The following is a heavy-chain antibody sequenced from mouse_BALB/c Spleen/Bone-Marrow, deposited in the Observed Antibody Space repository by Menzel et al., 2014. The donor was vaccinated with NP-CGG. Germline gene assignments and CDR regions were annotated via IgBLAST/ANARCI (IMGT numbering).Heavy chain of an antibody. CDR3: ARASVVPYYFDF. J-gene: IGHJ2*01. CDR2: ILPGSGTA. V-gene: IGHV1-9*01. CDR1: GYTFSNYW. Sequence: QVQLQQSGAELMKPGASVKISCKATGYTFSNYWIDWVKQRPGHGLEWIGEILPGSGTANYNEKFKGKATFTADTSSNTACMQLSSLTAEDSALYYCARASVVPYYFDFWGQGTTLTVSS. D-gene: IGHD1-1*01.